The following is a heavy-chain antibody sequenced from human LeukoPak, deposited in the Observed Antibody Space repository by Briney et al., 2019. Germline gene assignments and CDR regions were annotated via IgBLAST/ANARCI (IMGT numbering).Heavy chain of an antibody. J-gene: IGHJ4*02. CDR3: ARRAGAYTHPYDY. V-gene: IGHV1-46*01. D-gene: IGHD3-16*01. CDR2: INPSGGST. Sequence: GASVKVSCKASGYTFTSYYMHWVRQAPGQGLEWMGIINPSGGSTSYAQKFQGRVTMTRDMSTSTVYMELRSLRSDDTAVYYCARRAGAYTHPYDYWGQGTLVTVSS. CDR1: GYTFTSYY.